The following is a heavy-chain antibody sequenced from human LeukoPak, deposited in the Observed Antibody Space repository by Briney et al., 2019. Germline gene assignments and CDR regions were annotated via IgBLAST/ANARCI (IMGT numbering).Heavy chain of an antibody. CDR1: GFTFSTYW. CDR2: MNQDGSAK. V-gene: IGHV3-7*01. J-gene: IGHJ4*02. D-gene: IGHD4-17*01. CDR3: ARSRGDYERGYFDY. Sequence: PGGSLRLSCGASGFTFSTYWMSWVRQAPGKGLEWVANMNQDGSAKYHVDSVKGRFTISRDNAKSSLYLQMNSLRAEDTAFYYCARSRGDYERGYFDYWGQGTLVTVSS.